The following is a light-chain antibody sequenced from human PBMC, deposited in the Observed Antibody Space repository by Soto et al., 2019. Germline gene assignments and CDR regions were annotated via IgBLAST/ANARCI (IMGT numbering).Light chain of an antibody. J-gene: IGKJ5*01. CDR2: GAS. V-gene: IGKV3-20*01. Sequence: EVVLTYSPVTLSLSRVDRASLSCRASQNLSRYFLAWYQHKPGQAPRLLISGASRRATGIPDRFSGAGSGTDFTLTISRLEPEDFALYYCQQHDILPITFGQGTRLEI. CDR3: QQHDILPIT. CDR1: QNLSRYF.